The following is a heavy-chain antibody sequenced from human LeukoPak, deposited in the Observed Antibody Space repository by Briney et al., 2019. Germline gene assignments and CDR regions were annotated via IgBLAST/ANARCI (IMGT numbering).Heavy chain of an antibody. D-gene: IGHD3-22*01. CDR1: GGSISSTSYS. V-gene: IGHV4-39*01. CDR3: ARLDTSGPGDY. Sequence: SETLSLTCTVSGGSISSTSYSWGWIRQPPGKGLEWIGNIYFTGSTYYNPSLKSRVTIPVDPSKNQFSLKLSSVTAADTSVYYCARLDTSGPGDYWGQGILVTVSS. CDR2: IYFTGST. J-gene: IGHJ4*02.